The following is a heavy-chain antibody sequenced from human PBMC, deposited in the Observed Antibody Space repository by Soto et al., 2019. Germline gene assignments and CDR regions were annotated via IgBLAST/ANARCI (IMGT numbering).Heavy chain of an antibody. J-gene: IGHJ4*02. V-gene: IGHV4-34*01. CDR2: INHSGST. D-gene: IGHD6-19*01. CDR3: ARVVASSGSLFDY. CDR1: GGSFSGYY. Sequence: QVQLQQWGAGLLKPSETLSLTCAVYGGSFSGYYWSWIRQPPGKGLEWIGEINHSGSTNYNPSLKSRVTISVDTSKNQFSLKLSSVTTADTAVYYCARVVASSGSLFDYWGQGTLVTVSS.